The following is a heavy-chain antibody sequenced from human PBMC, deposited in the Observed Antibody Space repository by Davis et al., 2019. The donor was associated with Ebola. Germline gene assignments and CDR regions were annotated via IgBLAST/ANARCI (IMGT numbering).Heavy chain of an antibody. D-gene: IGHD4-17*01. Sequence: SLKISCAASGFTFDDYGMHWVRQAPGKGLEWISGISWNTNVTGYADSVRGRFTISRDNAKNTVYLQMNSLRAEDTAVYYCAGELRGFDYWGQGTLVTVSS. J-gene: IGHJ4*02. V-gene: IGHV3-9*01. CDR1: GFTFDDYG. CDR3: AGELRGFDY. CDR2: ISWNTNVT.